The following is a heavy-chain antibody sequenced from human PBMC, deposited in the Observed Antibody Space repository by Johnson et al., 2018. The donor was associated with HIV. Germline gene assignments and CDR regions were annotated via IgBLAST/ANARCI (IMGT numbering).Heavy chain of an antibody. CDR3: ARDQDWGYYDSTAFDV. D-gene: IGHD3-22*01. CDR1: GFTFSSYA. Sequence: QVQLVESGGGVVQPGRSLRLSCAASGFTFSSYAMHWVRQAPGKGLEWVAVISYDGSNKYYADPVKGRFTISRDNHKNTLYLQRNSLRAEDTAVYYCARDQDWGYYDSTAFDVWGQGTMVTVSS. J-gene: IGHJ3*01. CDR2: ISYDGSNK. V-gene: IGHV3-30*14.